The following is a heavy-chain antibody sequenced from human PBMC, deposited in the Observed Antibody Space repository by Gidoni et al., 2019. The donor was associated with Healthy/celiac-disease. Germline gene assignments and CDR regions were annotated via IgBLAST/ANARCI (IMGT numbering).Heavy chain of an antibody. V-gene: IGHV4-38-2*02. CDR3: ARDPRDCSSTSCYVPLDY. CDR1: GYSISSGYY. D-gene: IGHD2-2*01. J-gene: IGHJ4*02. CDR2: IYHSGST. Sequence: QVQLQESGPGLVKPSETLSLTCTVSGYSISSGYYWGWIRQPPGKGLEWIGSIYHSGSTPYNPSLKSRVTISVDTSKNQFSLKLSSVTAADTAVYYCARDPRDCSSTSCYVPLDYWGQGTLVTVSS.